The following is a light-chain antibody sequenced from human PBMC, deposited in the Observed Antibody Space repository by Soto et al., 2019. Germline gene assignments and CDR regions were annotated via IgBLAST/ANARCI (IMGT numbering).Light chain of an antibody. Sequence: PGERVTLSCRASQSVSSSYLTWYQQKPGQASRLLIYGASTRATGIPARFSGSGSGTDFTLTISSLQPEDFAVYYCQEEYRVFGGGTKVEIK. J-gene: IGKJ4*01. CDR3: QEEYRV. V-gene: IGKV3D-7*01. CDR1: QSVSSSY. CDR2: GAS.